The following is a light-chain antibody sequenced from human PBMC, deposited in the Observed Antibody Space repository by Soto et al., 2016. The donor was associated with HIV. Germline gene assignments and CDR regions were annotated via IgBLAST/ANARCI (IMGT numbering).Light chain of an antibody. CDR3: QAWDSGGVV. Sequence: SYELTQPPSLSVSPRQTARLTCSGHKLGDKNACWYQQKSGQSPVLVIYKDNIRPSGIPDRFSGSNSGNTAILTISGTQPMDEADYYCQAWDSGGVVFGGGTRLTVL. CDR1: KLGDKN. J-gene: IGLJ2*01. V-gene: IGLV3-1*01. CDR2: KDN.